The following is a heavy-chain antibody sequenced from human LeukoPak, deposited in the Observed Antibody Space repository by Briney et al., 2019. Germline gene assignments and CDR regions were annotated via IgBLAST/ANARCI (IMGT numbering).Heavy chain of an antibody. V-gene: IGHV4-59*01. CDR3: ASSMVRGVTKFDY. D-gene: IGHD3-10*01. Sequence: SETLSLTCTVSGGSISSYYWSWIRQPPGKGLEWIGYIYYSGSTNYNPSLKSRVTISVDTSKNQFSLKLSSVTAADTAVYYCASSMVRGVTKFDYWGQGTLVTVSS. CDR2: IYYSGST. CDR1: GGSISSYY. J-gene: IGHJ4*02.